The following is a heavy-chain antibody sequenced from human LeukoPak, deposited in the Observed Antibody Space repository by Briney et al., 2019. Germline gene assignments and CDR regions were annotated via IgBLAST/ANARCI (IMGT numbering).Heavy chain of an antibody. J-gene: IGHJ4*02. Sequence: PGGSLRLSCAVSGFTFSSYAMSWVRQGPGKGLEWVSSISVSGGSTYYADSVKGRFTISRDNSKNTLYLQMNSLRAEDTAVYYCAKDRIIVVDFDYWGQGTLVTVSS. CDR3: AKDRIIVVDFDY. CDR2: ISVSGGST. CDR1: GFTFSSYA. V-gene: IGHV3-23*01. D-gene: IGHD3-22*01.